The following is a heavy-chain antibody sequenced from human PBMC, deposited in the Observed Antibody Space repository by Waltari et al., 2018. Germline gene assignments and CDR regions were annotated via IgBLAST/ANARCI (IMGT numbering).Heavy chain of an antibody. D-gene: IGHD1-26*01. J-gene: IGHJ1*01. CDR2: IGGSGGST. CDR3: AKDSDLRIVVEYFQH. Sequence: EVQLVESGGGLVQPGGSLRLSCAASGFTFSSYAMSWVRQAPGKGLDWVSAIGGSGGSTSYADSVKGRFTISRDNSKNTLYLQMNSLRAEDTAVYYCAKDSDLRIVVEYFQHWGQGTLVTVSS. V-gene: IGHV3-23*04. CDR1: GFTFSSYA.